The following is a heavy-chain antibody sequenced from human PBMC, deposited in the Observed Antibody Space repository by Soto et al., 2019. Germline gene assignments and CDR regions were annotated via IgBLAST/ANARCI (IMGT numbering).Heavy chain of an antibody. CDR2: ITPMLGTS. CDR3: ATYRPGSSGANWCDP. Sequence: QLVQSGAEVKKPGSSVKVSCPAFGGTFSKYGVSWVRQAPGQGLQWMGGITPMLGTSNITQRFHDIVTLTADEYTTVAYMELNSLSSEDTAIYYCATYRPGSSGANWCDPGGQGTLVTVSP. V-gene: IGHV1-69*01. J-gene: IGHJ5*02. CDR1: GGTFSKYG. D-gene: IGHD6-19*01.